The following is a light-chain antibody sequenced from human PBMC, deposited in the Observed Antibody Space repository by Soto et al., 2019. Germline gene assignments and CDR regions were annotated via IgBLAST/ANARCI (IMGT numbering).Light chain of an antibody. Sequence: DIQLTQSPSFLSASVGDRVIFTCRTSQGIGSSLAWYQQKPGRAPKLLIYAASTLESGVPSRFSGSGSGTEFTLTISSLQPDDFATYYCQQYNDYWTFGQGTKVDIK. J-gene: IGKJ1*01. V-gene: IGKV1-9*01. CDR1: QGIGSS. CDR2: AAS. CDR3: QQYNDYWT.